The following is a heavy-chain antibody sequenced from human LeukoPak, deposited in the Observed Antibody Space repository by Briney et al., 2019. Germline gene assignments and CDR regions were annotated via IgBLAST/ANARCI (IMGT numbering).Heavy chain of an antibody. CDR3: ARSLGTYWGKDFLNWFDP. J-gene: IGHJ5*02. D-gene: IGHD3-16*01. Sequence: GGSLRLSCGASGFTFTDHYMSWIRQAPGKGLEWVSYTSSSGRTIYYADSVKGRFTISRDNAKNSLYLQMNSLRAEDTAVYYCARSLGTYWGKDFLNWFDPWGQGTLVTVSS. CDR1: GFTFTDHY. CDR2: TSSSGRTI. V-gene: IGHV3-11*01.